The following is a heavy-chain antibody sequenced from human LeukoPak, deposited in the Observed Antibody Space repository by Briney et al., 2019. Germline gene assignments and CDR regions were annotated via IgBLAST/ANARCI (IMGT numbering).Heavy chain of an antibody. CDR1: GGSFSGYY. J-gene: IGHJ4*02. Sequence: PSETLSLTCAVYGGSFSGYYWSWIRQPPGKGLEWIGEINHSGSTNYNPSLKSRVTISVDTSKNQFSLKLSSVTAADTAVYYCARGSEQQLVNLDYWGQGTLVTVSS. CDR3: ARGSEQQLVNLDY. D-gene: IGHD6-13*01. CDR2: INHSGST. V-gene: IGHV4-34*01.